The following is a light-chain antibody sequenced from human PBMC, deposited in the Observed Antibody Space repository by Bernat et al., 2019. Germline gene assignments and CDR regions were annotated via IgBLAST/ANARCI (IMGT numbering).Light chain of an antibody. CDR2: GSS. J-gene: IGKJ1*01. V-gene: IGKV3-20*01. CDR3: QQYGSSPRT. Sequence: ETVLTQSPGTLSLSPGERATLSCRASQSVNSNFLAWYQQKPGQAPRLLIYGSSGRATVIPDRFSGSGSGTDFTLAISRVEPEDFAVYYCQQYGSSPRTFGQGTKVEIK. CDR1: QSVNSNF.